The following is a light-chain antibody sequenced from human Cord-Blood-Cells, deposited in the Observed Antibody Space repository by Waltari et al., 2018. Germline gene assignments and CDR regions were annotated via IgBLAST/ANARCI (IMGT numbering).Light chain of an antibody. V-gene: IGKV4-1*01. CDR3: QQYYSTPFT. J-gene: IGKJ3*01. CDR1: QRVLYRANNKNY. Sequence: EIVMTQSPDSLAVSLGARATINCKPSQRVLYRANNKNYLAWYQQKPGRPPKLLMYWASTRESGVPDRFSGSGSGTDFTLTISSLQAEDVAVYYCQQYYSTPFTFGPGTKVDIK. CDR2: WAS.